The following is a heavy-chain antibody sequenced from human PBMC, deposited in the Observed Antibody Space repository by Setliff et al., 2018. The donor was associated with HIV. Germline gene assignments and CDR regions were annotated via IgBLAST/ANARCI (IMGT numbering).Heavy chain of an antibody. CDR3: VRDGGSTSWNFLYYYGMDV. Sequence: GGSLRLSCAASGFTFSNYAMSWVRQAPGKGLEWVSAISGSGGRTYYADSVKGRFIISRDNSKNTLYLQMNSLRAEDTAVYYCVRDGGSTSWNFLYYYGMDVWGQGTTVTVSS. CDR1: GFTFSNYA. J-gene: IGHJ6*02. V-gene: IGHV3-23*01. D-gene: IGHD2-2*01. CDR2: ISGSGGRT.